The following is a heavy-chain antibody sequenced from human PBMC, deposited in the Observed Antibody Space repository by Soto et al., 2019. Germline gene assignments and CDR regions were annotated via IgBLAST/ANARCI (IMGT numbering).Heavy chain of an antibody. CDR3: AKDLLMISFGGVIAHFDY. Sequence: GGSLRLSCTVSGFTFSIYAMSWVRQAPGEGLEWVSSISGRGGKTYYADSVKGRFAISRDNSKNTLYLQMNSLRAEDTAVYYCAKDLLMISFGGVIAHFDYWGQGTQVTVSS. CDR1: GFTFSIYA. V-gene: IGHV3-23*01. J-gene: IGHJ4*02. D-gene: IGHD3-16*02. CDR2: ISGRGGKT.